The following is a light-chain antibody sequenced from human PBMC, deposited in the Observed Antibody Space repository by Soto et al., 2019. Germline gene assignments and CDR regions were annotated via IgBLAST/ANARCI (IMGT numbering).Light chain of an antibody. CDR2: GAS. V-gene: IGKV3-20*01. CDR1: QSVSSSY. J-gene: IGKJ2*01. CDR3: QQYGSSLMYT. Sequence: EIVLTQSPGTLSLSPGERATLSCRASQSVSSSYLAWYQQKPGQAHSLLIYGASSRATGIPDRFSGSGSGTDFTLTISRLEPEDFAVYYCQQYGSSLMYTFGQGTKLEIK.